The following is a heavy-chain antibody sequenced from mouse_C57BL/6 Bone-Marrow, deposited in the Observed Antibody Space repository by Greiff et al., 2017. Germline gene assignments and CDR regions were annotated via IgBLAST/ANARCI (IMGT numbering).Heavy chain of an antibody. D-gene: IGHD1-1*01. V-gene: IGHV1-50*01. J-gene: IGHJ1*03. CDR1: GYTFTSYW. CDR3: ARALYYFGYFDV. CDR2: SDPSDSYT. Sequence: QVQLQQPGAELVKPGASVKLSCKASGYTFTSYWMQWVKQRPGQGLEWIGESDPSDSYTNYNQKFKGKATLTVDTSSSTAYMQLSSLTSEDSAVYYCARALYYFGYFDVWGTGTTVTVSS.